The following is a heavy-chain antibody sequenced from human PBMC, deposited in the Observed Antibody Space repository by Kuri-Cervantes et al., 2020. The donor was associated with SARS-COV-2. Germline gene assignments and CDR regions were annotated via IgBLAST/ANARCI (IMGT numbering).Heavy chain of an antibody. Sequence: GESLKISCAASGFTFSSYWMSWVRQAPGKGLEWVANIKQDGSGKYYVDSVKGRFTLSRDNARNSLYLQMNSLRAEDTAVYYCARLIGDGYPRYSFDHWGQGTLVTVSS. V-gene: IGHV3-7*01. J-gene: IGHJ4*02. CDR2: IKQDGSGK. D-gene: IGHD5-24*01. CDR3: ARLIGDGYPRYSFDH. CDR1: GFTFSSYW.